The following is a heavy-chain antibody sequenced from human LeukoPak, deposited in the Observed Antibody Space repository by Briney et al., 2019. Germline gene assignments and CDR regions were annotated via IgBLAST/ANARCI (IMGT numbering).Heavy chain of an antibody. CDR2: ISSSSSYI. V-gene: IGHV3-21*01. CDR3: ARVMIQYSSSWYLFDY. D-gene: IGHD6-13*01. CDR1: GFTFSSYS. J-gene: IGHJ4*02. Sequence: GGSLRLSCAASGFTFSSYSMNWVRQAPGKGLEWVSSISSSSSYIYYADSVKGRFTTSRDNAKNSLYLQMNSLRAEDTAVYYCARVMIQYSSSWYLFDYWGQGTLVTVSS.